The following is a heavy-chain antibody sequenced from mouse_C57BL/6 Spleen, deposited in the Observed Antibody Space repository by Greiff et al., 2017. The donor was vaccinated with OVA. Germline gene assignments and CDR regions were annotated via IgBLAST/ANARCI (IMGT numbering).Heavy chain of an antibody. CDR2: IRNKANNHAT. J-gene: IGHJ1*03. CDR3: THGSSYYWYFDV. CDR1: GFTFSDAW. Sequence: EVQVVESGGGLVQPGGSMKLSCAASGFTFSDAWMDWVRQSPEKGLEWVAEIRNKANNHATYYAESVKGRFTISRDDSKSSVYLQMNSLRAEDTGIYYCTHGSSYYWYFDVWGTGTTVTVSS. V-gene: IGHV6-6*01. D-gene: IGHD1-1*01.